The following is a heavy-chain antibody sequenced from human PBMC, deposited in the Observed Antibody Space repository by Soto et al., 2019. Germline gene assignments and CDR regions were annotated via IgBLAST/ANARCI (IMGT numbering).Heavy chain of an antibody. CDR3: AKDRVSPAGIWSGFDY. J-gene: IGHJ4*02. D-gene: IGHD3-10*01. V-gene: IGHV3-23*01. CDR2: ISSSGGSR. CDR1: GFTFSSYA. Sequence: GWSLRLSCAVSGFTFSSYAMRWVRQAPGKGLEWVSAISSSGGSRYYADSVKGRFTISRDNSKKTLYLRMNSLRAEDTAVYYCAKDRVSPAGIWSGFDYWGQGTLVTVSS.